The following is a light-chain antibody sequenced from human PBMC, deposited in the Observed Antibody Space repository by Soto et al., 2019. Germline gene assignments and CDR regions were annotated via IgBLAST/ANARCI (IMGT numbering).Light chain of an antibody. CDR2: GAS. CDR1: QSVSSSY. Sequence: EIVLTQSPGTLSLSPGERATLSCRASQSVSSSYLAWYQQKPGQAPRLLIYGASSRATGIPDRFSGSGSGTDFTLTISRLEPEDCAVYYCQQYGSSLGAFGQGTKLEI. J-gene: IGKJ2*01. V-gene: IGKV3-20*01. CDR3: QQYGSSLGA.